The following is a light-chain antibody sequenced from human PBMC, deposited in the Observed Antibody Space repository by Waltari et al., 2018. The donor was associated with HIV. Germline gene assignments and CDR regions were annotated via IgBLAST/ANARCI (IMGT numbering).Light chain of an antibody. V-gene: IGKV1-39*01. Sequence: DIQLTQSPSSLSASVGDRVAITCRATQPITDDLNWYQLRPGKAPKLLVYSATRLQSGVPSRFSGSGSQTDFTLTIDSLQPEDFAVYYCQQYGSSPLTFGGGTKVEIK. CDR2: SAT. J-gene: IGKJ4*01. CDR3: QQYGSSPLT. CDR1: QPITDD.